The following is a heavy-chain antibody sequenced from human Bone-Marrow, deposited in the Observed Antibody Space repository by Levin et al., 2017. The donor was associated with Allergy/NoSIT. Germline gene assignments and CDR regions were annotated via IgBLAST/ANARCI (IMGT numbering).Heavy chain of an antibody. D-gene: IGHD2-21*01. Sequence: GESLKISCTASGSAFNTYEMTWVRQDPGKGLEWVSYIDTKSDITHYADSVKGRFTISRDNAKNSLYLQMNSLRAEDTAVYYCATKVGYCGGGTGCVFDLWGRGTMVIVSS. CDR1: GSAFNTYE. V-gene: IGHV3-48*03. CDR2: IDTKSDIT. J-gene: IGHJ3*01. CDR3: ATKVGYCGGGTGCVFDL.